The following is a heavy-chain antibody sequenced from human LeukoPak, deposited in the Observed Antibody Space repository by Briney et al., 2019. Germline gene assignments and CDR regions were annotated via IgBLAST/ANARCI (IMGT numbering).Heavy chain of an antibody. V-gene: IGHV3-21*01. CDR2: ISTSTSYM. CDR3: ARGTYCTGGSCYLGD. D-gene: IGHD2-15*01. Sequence: GGSLRLSCAASGFIFSNYNMNWVRQAPGRGLEWVSSISTSTSYMYYADSVKGRFTISRDNAKTSVYLQMNSQSAEDTAVYYCARGTYCTGGSCYLGDWGQGTLVTVSS. CDR1: GFIFSNYN. J-gene: IGHJ4*02.